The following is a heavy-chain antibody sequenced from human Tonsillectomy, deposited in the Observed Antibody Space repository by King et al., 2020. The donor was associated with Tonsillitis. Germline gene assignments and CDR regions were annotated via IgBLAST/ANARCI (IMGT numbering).Heavy chain of an antibody. V-gene: IGHV3-30*18. D-gene: IGHD1-26*01. J-gene: IGHJ4*02. CDR3: AKGKHSGSYYMGDY. CDR2: ISYDGSNK. CDR1: GFTFSSYG. Sequence: VQLVESGGGVVQPGRYLRLSCAASGFTFSSYGMHWVRQAPGKGLEWVAVISYDGSNKYYADSVKGRFTISRDNSKNTLYLQMNSLRSEDTAVYSCAKGKHSGSYYMGDYWGQGTLVTVSS.